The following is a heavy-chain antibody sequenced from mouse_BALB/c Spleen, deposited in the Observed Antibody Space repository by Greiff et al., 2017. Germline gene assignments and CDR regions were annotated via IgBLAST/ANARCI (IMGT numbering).Heavy chain of an antibody. D-gene: IGHD4-1*01. CDR1: GFTFSSYG. J-gene: IGHJ3*01. CDR3: ASLTGTWEAWFAY. CDR2: ISSGGSYT. V-gene: IGHV5-6*01. Sequence: EVKLMESGGDLVKPGGSLKLSCAASGFTFSSYGMSWVRQTPDKRLEWVATISSGGSYTYYPDSVKGRFTISRDNAKNTLYLQMSSLKSEDTAMYYCASLTGTWEAWFAYWGQGTLVTVSA.